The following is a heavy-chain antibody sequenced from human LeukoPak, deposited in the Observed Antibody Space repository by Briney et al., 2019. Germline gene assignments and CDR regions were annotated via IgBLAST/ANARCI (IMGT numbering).Heavy chain of an antibody. D-gene: IGHD3-16*01. J-gene: IGHJ4*02. CDR3: AGGWFGGEHF. CDR1: GFTFSSYE. Sequence: GGSLRLSCAASGFTFSSYEMNWVRQAPGKGLEWVSYISSSGSTIFYADYVKGRFTISRDNAKNSLYIQMNSLRAEDTAVYYCAGGWFGGEHFWGQGTLVTVSS. CDR2: ISSSGSTI. V-gene: IGHV3-48*03.